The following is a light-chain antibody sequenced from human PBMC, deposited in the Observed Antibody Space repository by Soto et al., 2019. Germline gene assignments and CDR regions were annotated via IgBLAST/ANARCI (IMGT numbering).Light chain of an antibody. J-gene: IGKJ2*01. Sequence: EIVMTQSPATLSVSPGERATLSCRASQSVSSKLAWYQQKPGQAPRLLIYAASTRATGIPARFSGSGSGTEFTLTITSLQSEDVAVDYCQQYSNWPPYTFGQGTKLEIK. CDR2: AAS. CDR3: QQYSNWPPYT. V-gene: IGKV3-15*01. CDR1: QSVSSK.